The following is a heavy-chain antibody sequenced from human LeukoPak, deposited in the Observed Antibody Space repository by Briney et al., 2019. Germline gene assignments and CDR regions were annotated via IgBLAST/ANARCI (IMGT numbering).Heavy chain of an antibody. CDR2: ISSSSSTI. J-gene: IGHJ4*02. V-gene: IGHV3-48*04. Sequence: GGSLRLSCAASGFTFSSYSMNWVRQAPGKGLEWVSYISSSSSTIYYADSVKGRFTVSRDNAKNSLYLQMNSLRAEDTAVYYCARASSGWAVDLYYFDYWGQGTLVTVSS. CDR3: ARASSGWAVDLYYFDY. D-gene: IGHD6-19*01. CDR1: GFTFSSYS.